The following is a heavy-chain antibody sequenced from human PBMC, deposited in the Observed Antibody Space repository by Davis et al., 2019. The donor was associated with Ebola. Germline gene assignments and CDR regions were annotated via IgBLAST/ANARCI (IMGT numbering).Heavy chain of an antibody. J-gene: IGHJ6*02. CDR1: GGSFSGYY. V-gene: IGHV4-34*01. CDR2: MNHSGST. CDR3: ATGSSARFYYYGMDV. D-gene: IGHD6-6*01. Sequence: MPSETLSLTCAVYGGSFSGYYWSWTRQPPGKGLEWIGEMNHSGSTNYNPSLKSRVTISVDTSKNQFSLKVTSVTAADTAVYYCATGSSARFYYYGMDVWGQGTTVTVSS.